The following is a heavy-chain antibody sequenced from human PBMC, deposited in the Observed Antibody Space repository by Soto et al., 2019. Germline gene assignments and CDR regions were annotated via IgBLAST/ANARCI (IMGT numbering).Heavy chain of an antibody. V-gene: IGHV3-21*01. CDR1: GFTFSSYS. J-gene: IGHJ4*02. CDR2: ISSSSSYI. Sequence: EVQLVESGGGLVKPGGSLRLSCAASGFTFSSYSMNWVRQAPGKGLEWVSSISSSSSYIYYADSVKGRFTISRDNAKNSLYLQMNSLRAEDTAVYYCASPLWFGFAPGRIDYWGQGTLVTVSS. CDR3: ASPLWFGFAPGRIDY. D-gene: IGHD3-10*01.